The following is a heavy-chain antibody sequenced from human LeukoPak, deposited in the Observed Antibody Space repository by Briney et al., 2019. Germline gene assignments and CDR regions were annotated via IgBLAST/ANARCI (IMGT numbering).Heavy chain of an antibody. J-gene: IGHJ4*02. CDR3: ASQMTPVTTLDY. Sequence: SETLSLTCSVSGGSISSNSYYWGWIRQPPGKGLEWIGCVYYTGSTYYNPSLKSRVTISVDTSKNQFSLRVSSVTAADTAVYYCASQMTPVTTLDYWGQGTLVTVSS. CDR1: GGSISSNSYY. V-gene: IGHV4-39*01. D-gene: IGHD4-17*01. CDR2: VYYTGST.